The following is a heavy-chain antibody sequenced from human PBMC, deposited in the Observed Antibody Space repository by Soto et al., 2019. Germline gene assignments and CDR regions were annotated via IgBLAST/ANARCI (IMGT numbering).Heavy chain of an antibody. CDR3: AREGRFFEWGFVGIDP. D-gene: IGHD3-3*01. J-gene: IGHJ5*02. CDR1: GGSISSYY. V-gene: IGHV4-4*07. CDR2: IYTSGST. Sequence: SETLSLTCTGSGGSISSYYWSWIRQPAGKGLEWIGRIYTSGSTNYNPSLKSRVTMSVDTSKNQFSLKLSSVTAADTAVYYCAREGRFFEWGFVGIDPWGQGTRVTASS.